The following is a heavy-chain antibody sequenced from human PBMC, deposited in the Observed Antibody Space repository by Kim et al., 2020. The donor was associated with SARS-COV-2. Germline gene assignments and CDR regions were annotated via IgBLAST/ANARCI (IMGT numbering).Heavy chain of an antibody. D-gene: IGHD2-15*01. CDR2: ISGSGGST. V-gene: IGHV3-23*01. CDR3: ATDCSGGSCYSVRYGMDV. CDR1: GFTFSSYA. Sequence: GGSLRLSCAASGFTFSSYAMSWVRQAPGKGLEWVSAISGSGGSTYYADSVKGRFTISRDNSKNTLYLQMNSLRAEDTAVYYCATDCSGGSCYSVRYGMDVWGQGTTVTVSS. J-gene: IGHJ6*02.